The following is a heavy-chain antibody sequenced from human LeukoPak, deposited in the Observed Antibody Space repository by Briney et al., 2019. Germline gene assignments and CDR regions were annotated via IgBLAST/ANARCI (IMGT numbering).Heavy chain of an antibody. CDR1: GYTFTSYY. D-gene: IGHD3-10*01. J-gene: IGHJ4*02. CDR2: INPSGGST. CDR3: ARQPATMVRGVTEIDY. Sequence: GASVKVSCKASGYTFTSYYMHWVRQAPGQGLEWMGIINPSGGSTSYAQKFRGRVTMTRDTSTSTVYMELSSLRSEDTAVYYCARQPATMVRGVTEIDYWGQGTLVTVSS. V-gene: IGHV1-46*01.